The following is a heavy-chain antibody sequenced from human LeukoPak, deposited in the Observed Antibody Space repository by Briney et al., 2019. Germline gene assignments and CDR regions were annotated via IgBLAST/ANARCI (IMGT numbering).Heavy chain of an antibody. CDR3: ARDLRFDWLSG. Sequence: SETLSLTCTVSGGSISSYYWSWIRQPPGKGLEWSGYIYYSGSTNYNPSLKSRVTISVDTSKTQLSLKLSSATAADTAVYYCARDLRFDWLSGWGQGTLVTVSS. J-gene: IGHJ1*01. CDR1: GGSISSYY. CDR2: IYYSGST. D-gene: IGHD3-9*01. V-gene: IGHV4-59*01.